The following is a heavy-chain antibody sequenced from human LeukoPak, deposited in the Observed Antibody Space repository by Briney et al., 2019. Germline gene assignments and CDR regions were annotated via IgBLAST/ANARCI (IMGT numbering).Heavy chain of an antibody. V-gene: IGHV4-59*01. CDR3: ARSFYGDYLQYFQH. J-gene: IGHJ1*01. D-gene: IGHD4-17*01. CDR2: IYYSEST. Sequence: SETLSLTCTVSGGSISSYYWSWIRQPPGKGLEWIGYIYYSESTNYNPSLTSRVTISVDTSKNQFSLKLSSVTAADTAVYYCARSFYGDYLQYFQHWGQGTLVTVSS. CDR1: GGSISSYY.